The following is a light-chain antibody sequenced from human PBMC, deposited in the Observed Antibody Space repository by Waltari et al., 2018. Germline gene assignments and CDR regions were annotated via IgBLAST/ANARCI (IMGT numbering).Light chain of an antibody. Sequence: QSALTQPASVSGSPGQSITISCTGTSSDVGSYNYVSWYQQHPGKAPKLMIYDVSNRPSGVSNRFSGSKSGNTVSLTISGLQGEDEADYYCSSYTSSRTRVFGGGTKLTVL. V-gene: IGLV2-14*03. CDR1: SSDVGSYNY. J-gene: IGLJ3*02. CDR2: DVS. CDR3: SSYTSSRTRV.